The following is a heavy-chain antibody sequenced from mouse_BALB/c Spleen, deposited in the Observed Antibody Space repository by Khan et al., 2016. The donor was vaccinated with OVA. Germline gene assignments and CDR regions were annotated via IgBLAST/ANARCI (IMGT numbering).Heavy chain of an antibody. J-gene: IGHJ4*01. CDR3: TKGGNDVGYSIDY. Sequence: VQLQQSGPELVKPGVSMKISCKASGYSFTDYTINWVKQSHGKNLEWIGLINPYNGGTRYNQKFRGKATLTVDKSSSTAYMELLSLTSEDSAVXYCTKGGNDVGYSIDYWAQGTSVAVSS. D-gene: IGHD2-2*01. CDR1: GYSFTDYT. CDR2: INPYNGGT. V-gene: IGHV1-18*01.